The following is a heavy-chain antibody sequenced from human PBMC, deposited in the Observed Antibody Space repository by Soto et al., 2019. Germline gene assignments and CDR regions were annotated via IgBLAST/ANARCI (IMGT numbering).Heavy chain of an antibody. D-gene: IGHD3-10*01. CDR2: ISGSGST. Sequence: PAGSLRLSCAASGFTFSSYAMSWVPPAPGKGLEWVSGISGSGSTYYADSVKGRFTISRDNSKNTLYLQMNSLRAEDTAVYYCAKSTSGSYLHYFDCWGQGTLVTVSS. V-gene: IGHV3-23*01. CDR1: GFTFSSYA. J-gene: IGHJ4*02. CDR3: AKSTSGSYLHYFDC.